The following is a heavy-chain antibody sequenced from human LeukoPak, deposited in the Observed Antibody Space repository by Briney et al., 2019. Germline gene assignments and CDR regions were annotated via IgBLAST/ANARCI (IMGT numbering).Heavy chain of an antibody. J-gene: IGHJ6*02. V-gene: IGHV3-30*18. D-gene: IGHD3-3*01. CDR3: AKDLKEYDFWGGYYTGYYYYGMDV. CDR2: ISYDGSNK. Sequence: GGSLRLSCAASGFTFSSYWMNWVRQAPGKGLEWVAVISYDGSNKYYADSVKGRFTISRDNSKNTLYLQMNSLRAEDTAVYYCAKDLKEYDFWGGYYTGYYYYGMDVWGQGTTVTVSS. CDR1: GFTFSSYW.